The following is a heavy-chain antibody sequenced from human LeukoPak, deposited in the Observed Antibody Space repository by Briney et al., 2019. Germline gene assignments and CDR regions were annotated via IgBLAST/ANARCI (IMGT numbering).Heavy chain of an antibody. CDR3: ARRSGSYYFDY. CDR1: GFTFSDHY. Sequence: SGGSLRLSCAASGFTFSDHYMDWVRQAPGKGLEWVGRTRNKANSYTTEYAASVKGRFTISRDDSKNSLCLQMNSLKTEDTAVYYCARRSGSYYFDYWGQGTLVTVSS. D-gene: IGHD1-26*01. J-gene: IGHJ4*02. V-gene: IGHV3-72*01. CDR2: TRNKANSYTT.